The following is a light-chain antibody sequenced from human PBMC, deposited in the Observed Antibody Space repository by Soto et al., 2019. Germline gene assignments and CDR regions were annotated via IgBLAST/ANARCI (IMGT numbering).Light chain of an antibody. Sequence: EVVLTQSPGTLSLFPGERATLSCRASQSVSGSFLAWYQQKPGQAPRLLLYSASIRATGIPDRFSGSGSGTDFTLTISRLEPADFAVYYCQYYGSSSTFGQGTKVDIK. V-gene: IGKV3-20*01. CDR3: QYYGSSST. J-gene: IGKJ1*01. CDR2: SAS. CDR1: QSVSGSF.